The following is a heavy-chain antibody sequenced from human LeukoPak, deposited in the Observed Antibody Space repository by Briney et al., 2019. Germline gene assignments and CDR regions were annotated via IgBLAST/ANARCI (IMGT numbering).Heavy chain of an antibody. CDR3: TKFPLGYDSSGPALDI. CDR2: ISGSGGST. J-gene: IGHJ3*02. Sequence: PGGSLRLSCAASGFTFSSYAMRWVRQAPGKGLEWVSAISGSGGSTYYADSVKGRFTISRDNSKNTLYLQMNSPRAEDTAVYYCTKFPLGYDSSGPALDIWGQGTMVTVSS. CDR1: GFTFSSYA. V-gene: IGHV3-23*01. D-gene: IGHD3-22*01.